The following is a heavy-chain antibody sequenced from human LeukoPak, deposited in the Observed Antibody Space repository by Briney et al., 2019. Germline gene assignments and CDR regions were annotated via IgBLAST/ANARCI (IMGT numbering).Heavy chain of an antibody. V-gene: IGHV4-4*02. J-gene: IGHJ4*02. D-gene: IGHD2-2*01. CDR3: ARDPHCSSNNCPYDY. CDR1: GGSISNSDW. Sequence: SETLSLACAVSGGSISNSDWWSWVRQPPGRGLEWIGYIYRTEDNNYNPSLKSRVTMSVDKSQNRFSLKLTSVTAADTAVYYCARDPHCSSNNCPYDYWGQGILVIVSS. CDR2: IYRTEDN.